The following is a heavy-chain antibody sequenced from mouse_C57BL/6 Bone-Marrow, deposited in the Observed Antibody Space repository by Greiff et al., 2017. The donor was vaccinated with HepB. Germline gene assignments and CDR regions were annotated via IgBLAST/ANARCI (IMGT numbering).Heavy chain of an antibody. V-gene: IGHV3-6*01. J-gene: IGHJ1*03. CDR1: GYSITSGYY. CDR3: ARGLITTVVALDWYFDV. CDR2: ISYDGSN. D-gene: IGHD1-1*01. Sequence: EVKLMESGPGLVKPSQSLSLTCSVTGYSITSGYYWNWIRQFPGNKLEWMGYISYDGSNNYNPSLKNRISITRDTSKNQFFLKLNSVTTEDTATYYCARGLITTVVALDWYFDVWGTGTTVTVSS.